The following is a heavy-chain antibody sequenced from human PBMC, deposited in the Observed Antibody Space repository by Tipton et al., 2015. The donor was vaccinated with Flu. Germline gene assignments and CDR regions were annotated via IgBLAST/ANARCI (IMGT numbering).Heavy chain of an antibody. J-gene: IGHJ4*02. Sequence: TLSLTCTVSAYSISSAHYWAWIRQPPGKGLEWIGSMYHSGSTYHNPSLKSRVTISVDTSKNQFSLKLSSVTAADTAVYYCARQTTRDYYGSGSVNCFDYWGQGTLVTVSS. CDR3: ARQTTRDYYGSGSVNCFDY. CDR2: MYHSGST. D-gene: IGHD3-10*01. CDR1: AYSISSAHY. V-gene: IGHV4-38-2*02.